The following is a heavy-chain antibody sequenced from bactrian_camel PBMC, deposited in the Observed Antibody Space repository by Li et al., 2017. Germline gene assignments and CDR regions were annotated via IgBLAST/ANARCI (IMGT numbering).Heavy chain of an antibody. D-gene: IGHD1*01. V-gene: IGHV3S1*01. CDR3: TTAAFGY. J-gene: IGHJ4*01. CDR1: GFTFNSYL. Sequence: VQLVESGGGLVQPGGSLRLSCTASGFTFNSYLMYWVRLAPGKGLEWVSSINGAGGATYYRDSVKGRFTISRDNAKNTLYLQMIGLEPEDTAVYYCTTAAFGYWGQGTQVTVS. CDR2: INGAGGAT.